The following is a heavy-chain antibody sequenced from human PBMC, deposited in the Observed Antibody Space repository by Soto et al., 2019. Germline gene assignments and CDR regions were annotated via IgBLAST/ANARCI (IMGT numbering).Heavy chain of an antibody. V-gene: IGHV3-15*01. J-gene: IGHJ4*02. CDR3: STDPGNYEDF. CDR2: IKNKVDGGTT. Sequence: EVQRVESGGDLVNPGGCLRLSCAASGITFSNAWMSWVRQAPGKGLEWIGRIKNKVDGGTTDYAAPVRGRFTISRDDSKNTLFLQMNSLETEDTAVYYCSTDPGNYEDFWGQGTLVTVSS. CDR1: GITFSNAW. D-gene: IGHD4-4*01.